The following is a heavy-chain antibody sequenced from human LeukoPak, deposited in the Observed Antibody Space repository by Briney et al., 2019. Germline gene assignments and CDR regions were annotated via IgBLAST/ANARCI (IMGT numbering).Heavy chain of an antibody. J-gene: IGHJ4*02. D-gene: IGHD4-17*01. V-gene: IGHV4-59*08. CDR3: ARHRATVTKTPDY. CDR2: IYYSGST. Sequence: SETLSLTCTVSGGSISSYYWSWIRQPPGKGPEWIGYIYYSGSTNYNPSLKSRVTISVDTSKNQFSLKLSSVTAADTAVYYCARHRATVTKTPDYWGQGTLVTV. CDR1: GGSISSYY.